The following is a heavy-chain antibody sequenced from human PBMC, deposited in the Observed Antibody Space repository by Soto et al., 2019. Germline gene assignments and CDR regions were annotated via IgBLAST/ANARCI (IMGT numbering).Heavy chain of an antibody. Sequence: PGGSLRLSCAASGFTFSSYAMHWVRQAPGKGLEWVAVISYDGSNKYYADSVKGRFTISRDNSKNTLYLQMNSLRAEDTAVYYCALNTDNGDFDYWGQGTLVTVSS. J-gene: IGHJ4*02. CDR3: ALNTDNGDFDY. V-gene: IGHV3-30-3*01. CDR2: ISYDGSNK. CDR1: GFTFSSYA. D-gene: IGHD1-20*01.